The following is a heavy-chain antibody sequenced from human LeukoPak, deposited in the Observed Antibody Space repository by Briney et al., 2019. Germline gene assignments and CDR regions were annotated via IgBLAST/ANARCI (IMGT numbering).Heavy chain of an antibody. CDR3: ARGGAIYGDSTAGGFDP. CDR2: ISSSSSYI. J-gene: IGHJ5*02. D-gene: IGHD4-17*01. Sequence: PGGSLRLSCAASGFTFSSYSMNWVRQAPGKGLEWVSSISSSSSYIYYADSVKGRFTISRDNAKNSLYLQMNSLRAEDTAVYYCARGGAIYGDSTAGGFDPWGQGTLVTVSS. CDR1: GFTFSSYS. V-gene: IGHV3-21*01.